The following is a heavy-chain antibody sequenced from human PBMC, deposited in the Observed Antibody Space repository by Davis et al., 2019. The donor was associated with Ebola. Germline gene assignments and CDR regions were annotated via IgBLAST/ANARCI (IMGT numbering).Heavy chain of an antibody. V-gene: IGHV1-2*06. D-gene: IGHD6-19*01. CDR3: ARGEQWLTFDY. Sequence: AASVKVSCKASGGTFSSYAISWVRQAPGQGLEWMGRINPNSGGTNYAQKFQGRVTMTRDTSISTAYMELSRLRSDDTAVYYCARGEQWLTFDYWGQGTTVTVSS. CDR1: GGTFSSYA. J-gene: IGHJ4*03. CDR2: INPNSGGT.